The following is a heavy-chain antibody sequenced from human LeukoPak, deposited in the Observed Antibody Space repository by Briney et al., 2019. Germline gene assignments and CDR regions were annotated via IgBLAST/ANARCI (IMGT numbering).Heavy chain of an antibody. CDR2: IYYSGGT. Sequence: SETLTLTCSVSGDSLSSYYWSWIRQPPGKGLEWIGYIYYSGGTNHNPSLKCRVTISVPKSNQQISLNLRSMTGPDTAVYYCATHPALERAFDIWGQGTMVTVSS. J-gene: IGHJ3*02. V-gene: IGHV4-59*08. D-gene: IGHD5-24*01. CDR3: ATHPALERAFDI. CDR1: GDSLSSYY.